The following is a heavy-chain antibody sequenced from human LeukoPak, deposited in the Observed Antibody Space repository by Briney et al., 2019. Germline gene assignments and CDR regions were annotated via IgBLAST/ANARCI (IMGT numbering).Heavy chain of an antibody. D-gene: IGHD2-15*01. V-gene: IGHV5-51*01. CDR1: GYSFTSYW. Sequence: GESLKISCQGSGYSFTSYWIGWVRQMPGKGLEWMGIIYPGDSDTRYSPSFQGQVTISADKSISTDYLQWSSLKASDTAMYYCARRVVVVAATSSSGDTPYYYYYMDVWGKGTTVTVSS. CDR2: IYPGDSDT. CDR3: ARRVVVVAATSSSGDTPYYYYYMDV. J-gene: IGHJ6*03.